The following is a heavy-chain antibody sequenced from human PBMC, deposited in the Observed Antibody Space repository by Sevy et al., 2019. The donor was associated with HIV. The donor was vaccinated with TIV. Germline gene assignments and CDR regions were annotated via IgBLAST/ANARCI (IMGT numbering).Heavy chain of an antibody. CDR1: GFTFSSYG. CDR3: AKGPPLVYYFDY. CDR2: ISYDGSNK. Sequence: GGSLRLSCAASGFTFSSYGMHWVRQAPGKGLEWVAVISYDGSNKYYADSVKGRFTISRDNSKNTLYLQMNSLGAEDTAVYYCAKGPPLVYYFDYWGQGTLVTVSS. D-gene: IGHD1-26*01. J-gene: IGHJ4*02. V-gene: IGHV3-30*18.